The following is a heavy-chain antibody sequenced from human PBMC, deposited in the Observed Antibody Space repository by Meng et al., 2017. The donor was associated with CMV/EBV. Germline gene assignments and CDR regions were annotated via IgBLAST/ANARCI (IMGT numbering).Heavy chain of an antibody. CDR2: IYHSGST. J-gene: IGHJ6*02. D-gene: IGHD3-10*01. Sequence: SETLSLTCTVSGYSISSGYYWGWIRQPPGKGLEWIGSIYHSGSTYYNPSLKSRVTISVDTSKNQFSLKLSSVTAADTAVYYCAREGSFDGEFSHYYYGMDVWGQGTTVTVSS. V-gene: IGHV4-38-2*02. CDR3: AREGSFDGEFSHYYYGMDV. CDR1: GYSISSGYY.